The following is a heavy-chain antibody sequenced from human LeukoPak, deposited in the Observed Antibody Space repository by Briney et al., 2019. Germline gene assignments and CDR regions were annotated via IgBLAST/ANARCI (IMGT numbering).Heavy chain of an antibody. CDR2: ISGNGDNR. Sequence: PGGSLRLSCAASGFIFSDYYMTWVRQAPGKGLEWVSFISGNGDNRQYADSVKGRFTISRDNARNSLYLQMNSLRVEDTAVYYCGRAPPGSTDVWGKGTTVTVSS. D-gene: IGHD2-2*01. V-gene: IGHV3-11*04. J-gene: IGHJ6*04. CDR1: GFIFSDYY. CDR3: GRAPPGSTDV.